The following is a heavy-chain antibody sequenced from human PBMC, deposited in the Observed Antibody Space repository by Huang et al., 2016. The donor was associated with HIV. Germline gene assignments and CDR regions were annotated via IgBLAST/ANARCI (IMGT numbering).Heavy chain of an antibody. CDR1: GGSIRSDNYY. CDR3: ARLPGSITMIRGVITDPY. V-gene: IGHV4-39*02. CDR2: IYYGGST. J-gene: IGHJ4*02. D-gene: IGHD3-10*01. Sequence: QLHLQESGPGLVQPSETLSLTCTVPGGSIRSDNYYWGWIRQPPGKGLEGIGSIYYGGSTYYNPSLKRRVTITRDTSKNHFSLGRRAVTAADTAVYYCARLPGSITMIRGVITDPYWGQGTLVTVSS.